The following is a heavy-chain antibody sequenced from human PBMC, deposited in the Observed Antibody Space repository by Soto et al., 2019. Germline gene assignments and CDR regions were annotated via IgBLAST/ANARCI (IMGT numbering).Heavy chain of an antibody. Sequence: QVQLQQWGAGLLKPSETLSLTCAVYGGSFSGYYWSWIRQPPGKGLEWIGEINHSGSTNYNPSLKSRVTISVDTSKNQFSLKLSSVTAADTAVYYCAREVVGNTSAYYFDYWGQGTLVTVSS. CDR1: GGSFSGYY. J-gene: IGHJ4*02. CDR2: INHSGST. V-gene: IGHV4-34*01. D-gene: IGHD3-22*01. CDR3: AREVVGNTSAYYFDY.